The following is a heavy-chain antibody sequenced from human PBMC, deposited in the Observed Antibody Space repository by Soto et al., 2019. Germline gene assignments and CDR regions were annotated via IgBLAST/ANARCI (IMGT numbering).Heavy chain of an antibody. Sequence: GGSLRLSCAASGFTFSSYWMSWVRQAPGKGLEWVANIKQDGSEKYYVDSVKGRFTISRDNAKNSLYLQMNSLRAEDTAVYYCARYLIAVAGPGPFDYWGQGTLVTVSS. CDR3: ARYLIAVAGPGPFDY. CDR2: IKQDGSEK. D-gene: IGHD6-19*01. J-gene: IGHJ4*02. V-gene: IGHV3-7*05. CDR1: GFTFSSYW.